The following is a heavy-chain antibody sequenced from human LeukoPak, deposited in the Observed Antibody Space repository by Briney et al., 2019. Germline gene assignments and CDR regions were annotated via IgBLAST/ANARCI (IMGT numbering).Heavy chain of an antibody. D-gene: IGHD3-10*01. V-gene: IGHV3-7*01. Sequence: PGGSLRLSCAASGFTFSGYWMSWVRQAPGKGLEWVANIKQDGSEKYYVDSVKGRFTISRDNAKNSLYLQMNSLRAEETAVYYCARGRGIDYWGQGALVTVSS. J-gene: IGHJ4*02. CDR2: IKQDGSEK. CDR1: GFTFSGYW. CDR3: ARGRGIDY.